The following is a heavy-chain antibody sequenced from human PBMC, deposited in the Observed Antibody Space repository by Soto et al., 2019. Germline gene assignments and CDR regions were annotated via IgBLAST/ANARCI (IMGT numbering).Heavy chain of an antibody. J-gene: IGHJ6*02. D-gene: IGHD6-6*01. Sequence: PGGSLRLSCAASGFTFSSYAMSWVRQAPGKGLEWVSAISGSGGSTYYADSVKGLFTISRDNSKNTLYLQMNSLRAEDTAVYYCAKVLYSSSSNYYYYGMDVWGQGTTVPVYS. V-gene: IGHV3-23*01. CDR3: AKVLYSSSSNYYYYGMDV. CDR2: ISGSGGST. CDR1: GFTFSSYA.